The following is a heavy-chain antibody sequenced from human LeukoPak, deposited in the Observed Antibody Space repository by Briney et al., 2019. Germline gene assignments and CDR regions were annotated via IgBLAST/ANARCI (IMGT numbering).Heavy chain of an antibody. D-gene: IGHD6-6*01. V-gene: IGHV4-61*02. J-gene: IGHJ6*03. CDR1: GGSISSGSYY. Sequence: SETLSLTCTVSGGSISSGSYYWSWIQQPAGKGLEWIGRMYTSGSTNYNPSLKSRVTISVDTSKNQFSLKLSSVTAADTAVYYCARGESSSSPLYYYYYYMDVWGKGTTVTVSS. CDR3: ARGESSSSPLYYYYYYMDV. CDR2: MYTSGST.